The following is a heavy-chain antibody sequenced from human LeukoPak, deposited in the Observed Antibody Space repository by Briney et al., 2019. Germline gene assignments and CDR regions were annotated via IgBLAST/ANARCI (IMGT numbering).Heavy chain of an antibody. V-gene: IGHV3-7*01. CDR3: ARNIAAQD. CDR1: GFTFDSYR. CDR2: INQDGSEK. J-gene: IGHJ4*02. Sequence: GGSLRLSCAASGFTFDSYRMTWVRQAPGKGLEWVASINQDGSEKYYVDSVKGRFTISRDNAKDSLYLQMNSLRAEDTAIYYCARNIAAQDWGQGTLITVSS. D-gene: IGHD6-6*01.